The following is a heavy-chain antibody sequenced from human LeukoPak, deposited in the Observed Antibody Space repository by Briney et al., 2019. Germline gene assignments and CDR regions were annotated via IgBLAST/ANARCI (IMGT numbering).Heavy chain of an antibody. D-gene: IGHD5-18*01. CDR3: ASRGYSFNGMDV. CDR1: GFTFSSYW. CDR2: INSDGSST. V-gene: IGHV3-74*01. J-gene: IGHJ6*02. Sequence: GGSLRLSCAASGFTFSSYWMHWVRQAPGKGLVWVSRINSDGSSTSYADSVKGRFTISRDNAKNTLYRQMNSLRAEDTAVYYCASRGYSFNGMDVWGQGTTVTVSS.